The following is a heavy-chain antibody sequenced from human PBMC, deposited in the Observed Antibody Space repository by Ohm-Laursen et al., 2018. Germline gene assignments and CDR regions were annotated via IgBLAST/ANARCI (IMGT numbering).Heavy chain of an antibody. Sequence: SLRLSCTASGFTFDDYAMHWVRQAPGKGLEWVSGISWNSGSIGYADSVKGRFTISRDNAKNSLYPQMNSLRAEDTALYYCAKDLTPYCGGDGAFDIWGQGTMVTVSS. CDR3: AKDLTPYCGGDGAFDI. J-gene: IGHJ3*02. CDR2: ISWNSGSI. CDR1: GFTFDDYA. V-gene: IGHV3-9*01. D-gene: IGHD2-21*02.